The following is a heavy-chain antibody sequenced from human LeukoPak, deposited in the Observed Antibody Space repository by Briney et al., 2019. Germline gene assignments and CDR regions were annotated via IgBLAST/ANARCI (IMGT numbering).Heavy chain of an antibody. CDR1: GFTFSSYA. Sequence: GGSLRLSCAASGFTFSSYAMHWVRQAPGKGLEWVAVISYDGSNKYYADSVKGRFTISRDNSKNTLYLQMNSLRAEDTAVYYCARGRGVVIGAFDIWGQGTMVTVSP. J-gene: IGHJ3*02. CDR3: ARGRGVVIGAFDI. V-gene: IGHV3-30*04. D-gene: IGHD3-22*01. CDR2: ISYDGSNK.